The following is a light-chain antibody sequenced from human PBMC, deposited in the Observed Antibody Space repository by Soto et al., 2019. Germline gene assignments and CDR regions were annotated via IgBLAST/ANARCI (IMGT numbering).Light chain of an antibody. Sequence: DILLTQSPASLSSSVGDRATINCRASQDVSNYLAWYQQKPGQAPKLLIYGASTMASGVPYRFSGSGSGTDFTLTISRLEPGDVATYYCQHYSSAPLTFGRGTKVEIK. V-gene: IGKV1-27*01. CDR2: GAS. CDR3: QHYSSAPLT. J-gene: IGKJ4*01. CDR1: QDVSNY.